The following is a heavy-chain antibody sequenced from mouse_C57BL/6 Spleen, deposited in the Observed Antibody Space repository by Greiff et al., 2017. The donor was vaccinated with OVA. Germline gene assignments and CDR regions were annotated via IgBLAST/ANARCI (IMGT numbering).Heavy chain of an antibody. CDR2: IDPSDSET. Sequence: QVQLQQPGAELVRPGSSVKLSCKASGYTFTSYWMHWVKQRPIQGLEWIGNIDPSDSETHYNQKFKDKATLTVDKSSSTAYMQLSSLTSEDSAVYYCARAGVSTMVTTLAMDYWGQGTSVTVSS. CDR3: ARAGVSTMVTTLAMDY. J-gene: IGHJ4*01. CDR1: GYTFTSYW. V-gene: IGHV1-52*01. D-gene: IGHD2-2*01.